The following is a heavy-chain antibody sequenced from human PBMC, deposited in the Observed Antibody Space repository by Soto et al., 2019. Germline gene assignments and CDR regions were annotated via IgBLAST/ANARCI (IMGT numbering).Heavy chain of an antibody. J-gene: IGHJ4*02. V-gene: IGHV5-51*01. CDR2: VYPGDSET. CDR3: ARSPRSSPYFDY. Sequence: GESLKISCRGSDYSFVSYWIAWVRQMPGKGLEWMGIVYPGDSETRYSPSFHGKVTISADRSIGTAYLQWSSLEASDSAFYFCARSPRSSPYFDYWGQGALVTVSS. CDR1: DYSFVSYW. D-gene: IGHD6-13*01.